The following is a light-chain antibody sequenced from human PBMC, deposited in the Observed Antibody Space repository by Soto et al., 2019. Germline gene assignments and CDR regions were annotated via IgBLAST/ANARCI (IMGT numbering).Light chain of an antibody. CDR3: QKYNSAPQT. Sequence: DIQMTQSPSSLSASVGNRVIITCRASQGISSYSAWYQQKPGKVPKLLIYAASTLQSGVPSRFSGSGSGTDFTLTISSLQPEDVATYYCQKYNSAPQTFGQGTKVDIK. CDR1: QGISSY. V-gene: IGKV1-27*01. J-gene: IGKJ1*01. CDR2: AAS.